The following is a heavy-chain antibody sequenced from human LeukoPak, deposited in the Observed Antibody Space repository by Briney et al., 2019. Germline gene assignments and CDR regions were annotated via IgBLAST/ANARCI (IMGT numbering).Heavy chain of an antibody. CDR2: ISGSGGST. CDR1: GFIFSTYA. D-gene: IGHD6-19*01. J-gene: IGHJ4*02. V-gene: IGHV3-23*01. CDR3: AKGSISVAATSYNY. Sequence: GGSLKLSCAASGFIFSTYAMSWVRQAPGKGLEWVSAISGSGGSTYYADSVKGRFTISRDSSKNTLYLQMHSLRAEDTAVYYCAKGSISVAATSYNYWGQGTLVTVSS.